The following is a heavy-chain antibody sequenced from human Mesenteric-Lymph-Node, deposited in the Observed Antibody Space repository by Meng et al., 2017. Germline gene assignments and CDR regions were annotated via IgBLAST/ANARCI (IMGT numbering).Heavy chain of an antibody. CDR3: ARYSSSWFGGSDY. CDR1: GGSISSYY. J-gene: IGHJ4*02. CDR2: IYYSGST. V-gene: IGHV4-59*08. D-gene: IGHD6-13*01. Sequence: GSLRLSCTVSGGSISSYYWSWIRQPPGKGLEWIGYIYYSGSTNYNPSLKSRVTISVDTSKNQFSLKLSSVTAADTAVYYCARYSSSWFGGSDYWGQGTLVTVAS.